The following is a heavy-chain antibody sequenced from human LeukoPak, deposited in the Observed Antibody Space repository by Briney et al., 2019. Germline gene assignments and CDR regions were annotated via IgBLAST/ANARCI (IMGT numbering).Heavy chain of an antibody. V-gene: IGHV3-23*01. CDR3: ARVGGGMYYYYYMDV. J-gene: IGHJ6*03. Sequence: GGTLRLSCAGSGFPFSSHGMNWVRQAPGKGLKWVSGISPGGGPTYYADSVKGRFTISRDNAKNSLYLQMNSLRAEDTAVYYCARVGGGMYYYYYMDVWGKGTTVTVSS. D-gene: IGHD3-16*01. CDR1: GFPFSSHG. CDR2: ISPGGGPT.